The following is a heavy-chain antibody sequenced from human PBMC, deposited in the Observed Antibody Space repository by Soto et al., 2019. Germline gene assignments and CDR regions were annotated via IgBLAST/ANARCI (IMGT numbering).Heavy chain of an antibody. CDR3: ASNVDTAMEYFDY. CDR1: GGSISSSSYY. J-gene: IGHJ4*02. D-gene: IGHD5-18*01. V-gene: IGHV4-39*01. CDR2: IYYSGST. Sequence: SETLSLTCTVSGGSISSSSYYWGWIRQPPGKGLEWIGSIYYSGSTYYDPSLKSRVTISVDTSKNQFSLKLSSVTAADTAVYYCASNVDTAMEYFDYWGQGTLVTVSS.